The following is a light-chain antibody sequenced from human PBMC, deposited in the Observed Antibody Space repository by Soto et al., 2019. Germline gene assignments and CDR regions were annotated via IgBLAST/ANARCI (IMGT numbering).Light chain of an antibody. CDR2: KAS. CDR1: QSIGGE. Sequence: DIQMTQSPSTLSASVGDRVTITCRASQSIGGELAWYQQKPGKAPKLLIYKASNLDSGVPSRFSGSGSGTEFTLTVSSLQPDDFATYYCLQYDNYPLTFGGGTKAEIK. J-gene: IGKJ4*01. CDR3: LQYDNYPLT. V-gene: IGKV1-5*03.